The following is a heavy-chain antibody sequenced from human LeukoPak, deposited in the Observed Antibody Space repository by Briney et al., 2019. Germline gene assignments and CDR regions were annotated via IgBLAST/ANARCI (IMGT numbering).Heavy chain of an antibody. CDR1: GFTFSSYA. CDR2: ISGSGGST. V-gene: IGHV3-23*01. J-gene: IGHJ5*02. CDR3: AKNPLDPQHWFDP. D-gene: IGHD5-18*01. Sequence: GGSLRLSCAASGFTFSSYAMSWVRQAPGKGLGWVSGISGSGGSTYYADSVKGRFTISRDNSKNTLYLQMNSLRAEDTAVYYCAKNPLDPQHWFDPWGQGTLVTVSS.